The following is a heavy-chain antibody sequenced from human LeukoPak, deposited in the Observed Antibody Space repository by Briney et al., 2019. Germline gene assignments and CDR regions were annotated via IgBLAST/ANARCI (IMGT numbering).Heavy chain of an antibody. Sequence: SVKVSCKASGGTFSSYAISWVRQAPGQGPEWVGRIVPVIGVATYAQSLQGRVIITADRSTNTAYMELSSLRFEDSAVYFCARHSSRGHYYDFDFWGQGSLVTVSS. CDR1: GGTFSSYA. J-gene: IGHJ4*02. CDR3: ARHSSRGHYYDFDF. V-gene: IGHV1-69*04. D-gene: IGHD3-22*01. CDR2: IVPVIGVA.